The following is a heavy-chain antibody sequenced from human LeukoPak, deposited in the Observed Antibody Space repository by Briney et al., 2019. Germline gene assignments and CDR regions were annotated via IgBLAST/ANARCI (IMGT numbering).Heavy chain of an antibody. V-gene: IGHV3-30*18. CDR1: GFTSNTYG. D-gene: IGHD5-18*01. CDR3: AKGVGGYTIGYYFDY. J-gene: IGHJ4*02. Sequence: GSLRLSCAASGFTSNTYGMHWVRQAPGKGLEWVAVISYDASNKNYADPVKGRFTISRDYSKNTVYLQMNSLRAEDAAVYFCAKGVGGYTIGYYFDYWGQGTPVTVSS. CDR2: ISYDASNK.